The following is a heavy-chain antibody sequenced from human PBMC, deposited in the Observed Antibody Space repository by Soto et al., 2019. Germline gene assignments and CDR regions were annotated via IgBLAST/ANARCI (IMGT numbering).Heavy chain of an antibody. CDR3: ARVKAVVRRFPHLYGMDV. V-gene: IGHV1-69*13. Sequence: GASVKVSCKASGGTFSSYAISWVRQAPGQGLEWMGGIIPIFGTANYAQKFQGRVTITADESTSTAYMELSSLRSEDTAVYYCARVKAVVRRFPHLYGMDVWGQGTTVTVSS. CDR2: IIPIFGTA. D-gene: IGHD6-19*01. CDR1: GGTFSSYA. J-gene: IGHJ6*02.